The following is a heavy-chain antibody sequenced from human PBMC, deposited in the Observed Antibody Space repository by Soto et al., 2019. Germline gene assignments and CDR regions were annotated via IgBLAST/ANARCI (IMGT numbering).Heavy chain of an antibody. CDR2: IWYDGSNK. CDR3: ARDRGAYNWNYGFAFDI. Sequence: GGSLRLSCAASGFTFSSYGMHWVRQAPGKGLGWVAVIWYDGSNKYYADSVKGRFTISRDNSKNSLYLQMNSLRAEDTAVYYCARDRGAYNWNYGFAFDIWGQGTMVTVSS. D-gene: IGHD1-7*01. J-gene: IGHJ3*02. CDR1: GFTFSSYG. V-gene: IGHV3-33*01.